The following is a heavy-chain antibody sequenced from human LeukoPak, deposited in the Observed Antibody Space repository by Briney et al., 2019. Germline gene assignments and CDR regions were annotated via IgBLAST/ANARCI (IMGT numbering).Heavy chain of an antibody. CDR2: IWYDGSNK. CDR1: GFTFSSYG. Sequence: GRSLRLSCAASGFTFSSYGMHWVRQAPGKGLEWVAVIWYDGSNKYYADSVKGRFTICRDNSKNTLYLQMNSLRAEDTAVYYCARDILDNGMLYYFDYWGQGTLVTVSS. J-gene: IGHJ4*02. D-gene: IGHD1-14*01. V-gene: IGHV3-33*01. CDR3: ARDILDNGMLYYFDY.